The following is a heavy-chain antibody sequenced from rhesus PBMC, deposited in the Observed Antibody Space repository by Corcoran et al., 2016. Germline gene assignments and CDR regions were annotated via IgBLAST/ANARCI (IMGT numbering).Heavy chain of an antibody. CDR3: ARDSLENSRDY. D-gene: IGHD1-1*01. CDR1: GASLSSYW. J-gene: IGHJ4*01. Sequence: QVQLQESGPGLVKPSEILSLTCAVSGASLSSYWWNWIRQPPGKGLEWIGEIDGNTGRTHYNPFLKSRVTISKNASKNQFSLKLTSVTAADTAVYYCARDSLENSRDYWGQGVLVTVSS. CDR2: IDGNTGRT. V-gene: IGHV4-80*01.